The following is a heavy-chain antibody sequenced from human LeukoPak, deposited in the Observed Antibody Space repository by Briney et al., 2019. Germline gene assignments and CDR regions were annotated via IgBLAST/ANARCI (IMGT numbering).Heavy chain of an antibody. Sequence: ASVKVSCKASGYTFTTYGISWVRQAPGQGLEWMGRISAYNGNTNYAQKLQGRVTMTRDMSTSTVYMELSSPRSEDTAVYYCARVRGSSWSYYFDYWGQGTLVTVSS. CDR2: ISAYNGNT. V-gene: IGHV1-18*01. J-gene: IGHJ4*02. CDR3: ARVRGSSWSYYFDY. D-gene: IGHD6-13*01. CDR1: GYTFTTYG.